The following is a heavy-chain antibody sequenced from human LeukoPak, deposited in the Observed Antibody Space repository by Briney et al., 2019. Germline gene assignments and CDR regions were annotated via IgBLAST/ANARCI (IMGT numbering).Heavy chain of an antibody. CDR1: GGSISSSSYY. D-gene: IGHD6-13*01. V-gene: IGHV4-39*07. CDR2: IYYSGST. J-gene: IGHJ5*02. CDR3: ARPRLGDTTTAAGPHWFDP. Sequence: PSETLSLTCTVSGGSISSSSYYWGWIRQPPGKGLEWIGSIYYSGSTYYNPSLKSRVTISVDTSKNQFSLKLSSVTAADTAVYYCARPRLGDTTTAAGPHWFDPWGQGTLVTVSS.